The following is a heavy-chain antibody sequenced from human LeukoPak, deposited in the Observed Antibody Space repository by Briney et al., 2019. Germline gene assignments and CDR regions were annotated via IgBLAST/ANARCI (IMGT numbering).Heavy chain of an antibody. Sequence: GGSLRLSCAASGFTFSTYNMLWVRQTPGKGLEWLFYINSGGSAVHYADSVKDRFTFSRDNAKNSLYLQMNSLRVEDTGIYYCARVGSRGDWFDYWGQGTRVTVSS. V-gene: IGHV3-48*01. J-gene: IGHJ5*01. D-gene: IGHD1-26*01. CDR3: ARVGSRGDWFDY. CDR1: GFTFSTYN. CDR2: INSGGSAV.